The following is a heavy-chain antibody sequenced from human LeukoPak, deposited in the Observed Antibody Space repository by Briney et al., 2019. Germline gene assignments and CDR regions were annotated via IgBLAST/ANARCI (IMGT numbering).Heavy chain of an antibody. Sequence: GGSLRLSCAASGFTFSSYEMNRVRQAPGKGLEWVSYISSSGSTIYYADSVKGRFTISRDNAKNSLYLQMNSLRAEDTAVYYCARGVNDAFDIWGQGTMVTVSS. CDR2: ISSSGSTI. CDR1: GFTFSSYE. V-gene: IGHV3-48*03. CDR3: ARGVNDAFDI. J-gene: IGHJ3*02.